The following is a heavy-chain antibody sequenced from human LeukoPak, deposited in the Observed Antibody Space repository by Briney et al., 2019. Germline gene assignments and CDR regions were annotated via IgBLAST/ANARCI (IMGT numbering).Heavy chain of an antibody. Sequence: SETLSLTCTVSGGSVSSYYWSWVRQPPGEGLEWIAYVYNSGSTNYNPSLKSRVTISVDTSKNQFSLKLSSVTAADTAVYYCARGNGYCSSTSCPHWFDPWGQGTLVTVSS. D-gene: IGHD2-2*01. J-gene: IGHJ5*02. CDR3: ARGNGYCSSTSCPHWFDP. CDR1: GGSVSSYY. V-gene: IGHV4-59*02. CDR2: VYNSGST.